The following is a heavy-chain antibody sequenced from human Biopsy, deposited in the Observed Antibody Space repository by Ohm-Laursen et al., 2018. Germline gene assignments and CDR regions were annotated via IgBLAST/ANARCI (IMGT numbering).Heavy chain of an antibody. CDR2: TYYRSQWHS. CDR1: GDSVSNKDAA. Sequence: QTLSLTCAISGDSVSNKDAAWNWIRRSPSRGLEWLGRTYYRSQWHSDYAVFVRSRITIKSDTSRNQFSLQLNSVTPDDTAVYFCARETPTGIPFNWFDPWGQGTLVTVFS. V-gene: IGHV6-1*01. D-gene: IGHD1-1*01. J-gene: IGHJ5*02. CDR3: ARETPTGIPFNWFDP.